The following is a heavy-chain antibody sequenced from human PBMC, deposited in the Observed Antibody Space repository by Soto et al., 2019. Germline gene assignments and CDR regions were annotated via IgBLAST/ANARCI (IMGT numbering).Heavy chain of an antibody. D-gene: IGHD3-22*01. CDR1: DGSISKFY. Sequence: SETLSLTCTVSDGSISKFYWSWIRQPPGKGLEWIGYISSSGNTNYNPSLKSRVSISVETSKNQFSLNLTSVTAADTAVYYCARAPMVLTRSYFDSWGQGTPVTVSS. J-gene: IGHJ4*02. V-gene: IGHV4-59*01. CDR2: ISSSGNT. CDR3: ARAPMVLTRSYFDS.